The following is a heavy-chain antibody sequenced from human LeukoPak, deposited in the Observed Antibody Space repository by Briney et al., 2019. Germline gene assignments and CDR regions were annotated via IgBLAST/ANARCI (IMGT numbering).Heavy chain of an antibody. Sequence: GRSLRLSCAASGFTFSSYGMHWVRQAPGKGLEWVAVISYDGSNKHDADSVRGRFTISRDNSKNTLYLQMNSLSTGDTAVYYCAKDPYSSTWTLNWYFDLWGRGTLVTVSS. CDR2: ISYDGSNK. CDR3: AKDPYSSTWTLNWYFDL. D-gene: IGHD6-6*01. CDR1: GFTFSSYG. J-gene: IGHJ2*01. V-gene: IGHV3-30*18.